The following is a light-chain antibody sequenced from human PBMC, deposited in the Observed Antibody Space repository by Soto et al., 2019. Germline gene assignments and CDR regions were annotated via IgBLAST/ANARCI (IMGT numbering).Light chain of an antibody. Sequence: EIVLTQSPGTLSLSPGERATLSCRASQSVSSSYLAWYQQKPGQAPRLLIYDASSRATGIPDRFSGSGSGTDFTLTISRLEPEDCAVYYCQQYGNAPTTFGQGTKVEIK. V-gene: IGKV3-20*01. CDR2: DAS. J-gene: IGKJ1*01. CDR1: QSVSSSY. CDR3: QQYGNAPTT.